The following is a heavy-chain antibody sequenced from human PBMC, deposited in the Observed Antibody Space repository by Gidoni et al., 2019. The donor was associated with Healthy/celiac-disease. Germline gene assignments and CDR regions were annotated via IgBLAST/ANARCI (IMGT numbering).Heavy chain of an antibody. D-gene: IGHD5-18*01. CDR1: GFTFSNAW. J-gene: IGHJ4*02. V-gene: IGHV3-15*01. CDR3: TTDHRGYSYGAVDY. Sequence: EVQLEESGGGLVKPGGSLRLSCAASGFTFSNAWMSWVRQAPGKGLEWVGRIKSKTDGGTTDYAAPVKGRFTISRDDSKNTLYLQMNSLKTEDTAVYYCTTDHRGYSYGAVDYWGQGTLVTVSS. CDR2: IKSKTDGGTT.